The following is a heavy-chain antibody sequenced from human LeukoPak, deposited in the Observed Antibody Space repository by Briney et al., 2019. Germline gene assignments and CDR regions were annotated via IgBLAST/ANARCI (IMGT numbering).Heavy chain of an antibody. CDR3: ARETRTGSSSSWPFDY. Sequence: KPSETLSLTCTVSGGSISSSNYYWGWIRQPPGKGLEWIGSIYYSGGTYYNPSLKSRVTISVDTSKNQFSVKLSSVTAADTAVYYCARETRTGSSSSWPFDYWGQGTLVTVPS. V-gene: IGHV4-39*07. D-gene: IGHD6-13*01. CDR1: GGSISSSNYY. J-gene: IGHJ4*02. CDR2: IYYSGGT.